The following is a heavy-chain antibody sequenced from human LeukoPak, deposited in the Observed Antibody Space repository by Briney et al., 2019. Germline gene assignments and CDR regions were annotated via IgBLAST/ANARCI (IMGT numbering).Heavy chain of an antibody. Sequence: PGGSLRLSCAASGFTFDDYAMHWFRQAPGKGLEWVSLISWDGGSTYYADSVKGRFTISRDNSKNSLYLQMNSLRAEDTALYYCAKDYSGYCSSTSCSYYFDYWGQGTLVTVSS. CDR1: GFTFDDYA. CDR2: ISWDGGST. J-gene: IGHJ4*02. V-gene: IGHV3-43D*03. D-gene: IGHD2-2*01. CDR3: AKDYSGYCSSTSCSYYFDY.